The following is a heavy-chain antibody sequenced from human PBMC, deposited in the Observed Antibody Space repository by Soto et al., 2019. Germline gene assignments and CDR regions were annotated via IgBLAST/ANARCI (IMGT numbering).Heavy chain of an antibody. CDR3: ARGRMVRGTLTGYFDY. J-gene: IGHJ4*02. Sequence: LRLSCAASGFTFSSYWMSWVRQAPGKGLEWVANIKQDGSEKYYVDSVKGRFTISRDNAKNSLYLQMNSLRAEDTAVYYCARGRMVRGTLTGYFDYWGQGTLVTVSS. CDR1: GFTFSSYW. V-gene: IGHV3-7*03. D-gene: IGHD3-10*01. CDR2: IKQDGSEK.